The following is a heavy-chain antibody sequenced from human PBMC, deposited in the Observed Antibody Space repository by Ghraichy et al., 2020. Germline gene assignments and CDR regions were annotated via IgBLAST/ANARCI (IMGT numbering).Heavy chain of an antibody. CDR2: IYSGGST. Sequence: GGSLRLSCAASGFTVSSNYMSWVRQAPGKGLEWVSVIYSGGSTYYADSVKGRFTISRDNSKNTLYLQMNSLRAEDTAVYYCARGIWSVYYYYMDVWGKGITVTVSS. D-gene: IGHD3-3*01. V-gene: IGHV3-53*01. J-gene: IGHJ6*03. CDR3: ARGIWSVYYYYMDV. CDR1: GFTVSSNY.